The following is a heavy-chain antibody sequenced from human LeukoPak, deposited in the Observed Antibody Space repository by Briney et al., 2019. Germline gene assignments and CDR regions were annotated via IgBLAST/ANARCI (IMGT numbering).Heavy chain of an antibody. CDR2: INSEGTST. CDR3: VRGRYYSMDV. CDR1: GFAFNSYW. Sequence: GGSLRLSCAASGFAFNSYWMHWVRQTPGKGLVWVSRINSEGTSTTYAETVKGRFIISRDNAQNTLYLRMNSLRIDDTAVYYCVRGRYYSMDVWGQGTTVTVSS. J-gene: IGHJ6*02. V-gene: IGHV3-74*01.